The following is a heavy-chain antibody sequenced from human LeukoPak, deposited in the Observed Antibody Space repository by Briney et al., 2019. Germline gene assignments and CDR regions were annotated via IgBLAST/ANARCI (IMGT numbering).Heavy chain of an antibody. V-gene: IGHV3-74*01. CDR3: ARDRAWNYFDY. CDR2: IDRDGSIT. CDR1: GFTFSNYW. Sequence: GGSLRLSCAASGFTFSNYWIHWVRHTPGKGLEWVSHIDRDGSITSYADSVKGRFTISRDNANNTLYLQMNSLRAEDTAVYYCARDRAWNYFDYWGQGTLVTVSS. J-gene: IGHJ4*02. D-gene: IGHD3-3*01.